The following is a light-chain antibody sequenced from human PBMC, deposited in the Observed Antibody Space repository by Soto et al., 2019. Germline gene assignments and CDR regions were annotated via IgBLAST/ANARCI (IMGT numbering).Light chain of an antibody. CDR1: SSNVGSNT. V-gene: IGLV1-44*01. Sequence: QSVLTQPPSASGTPGQRVTISCSGSSSNVGSNTVSWYQQLPGTAPKVLIYSDDQRPSGVPDRFSGSRSGSSASLAISGLQSGDEADYFCKSYAGSNTYVFGSGTKLTVL. CDR2: SDD. J-gene: IGLJ1*01. CDR3: KSYAGSNTYV.